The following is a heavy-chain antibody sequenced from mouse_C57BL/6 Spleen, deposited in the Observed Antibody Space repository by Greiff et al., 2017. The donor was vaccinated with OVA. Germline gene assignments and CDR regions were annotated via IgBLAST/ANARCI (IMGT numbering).Heavy chain of an antibody. CDR2: ICPGSGST. CDR1: GYTFTDYY. V-gene: IGHV1-75*01. D-gene: IGHD1-1*01. CDR3: ARSITTVVATDY. Sequence: QVQLQQSGPELVKPGASVKISCKASGYTFTDYYINWVKQRPGQGLEWIGWICPGSGSTYYNEKFKGKATLTVDKSSSTAYMLLSSLTSEDSAVYFCARSITTVVATDYWGQGTTLTVSS. J-gene: IGHJ2*01.